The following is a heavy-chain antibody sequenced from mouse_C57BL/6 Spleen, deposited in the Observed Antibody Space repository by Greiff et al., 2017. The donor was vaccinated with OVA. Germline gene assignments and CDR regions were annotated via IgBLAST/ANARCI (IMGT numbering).Heavy chain of an antibody. V-gene: IGHV5-4*01. D-gene: IGHD1-1*01. CDR3: ARDYYGSSYWYFDV. CDR2: ISDGGSYT. J-gene: IGHJ1*03. Sequence: EVKLVESGGGLVKPGGSLKLSCAASGFTFSSYAMSWVRQTPEKRLEWVATISDGGSYTYYPDNVKGRFTISRDNAKNNLYLQMSHLKSEDTAMYDGARDYYGSSYWYFDVWGTGTTVTVSS. CDR1: GFTFSSYA.